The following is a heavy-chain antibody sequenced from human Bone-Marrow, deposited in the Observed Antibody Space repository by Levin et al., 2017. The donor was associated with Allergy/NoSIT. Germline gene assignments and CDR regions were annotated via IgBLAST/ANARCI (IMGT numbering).Heavy chain of an antibody. CDR1: GGSISSDAYS. V-gene: IGHV4-30-2*01. D-gene: IGHD2-2*01. CDR2: IYHIGRT. Sequence: PSETLSLTCAVSGGSISSDAYSWSWIRQPPGKGLEWIGYIYHIGRTYYNPSLKSRVTISVDRSKNQFSLTLTSVTAADTAVYYCASALSTLYYYGMDVWGQGTTVTVSS. CDR3: ASALSTLYYYGMDV. J-gene: IGHJ6*02.